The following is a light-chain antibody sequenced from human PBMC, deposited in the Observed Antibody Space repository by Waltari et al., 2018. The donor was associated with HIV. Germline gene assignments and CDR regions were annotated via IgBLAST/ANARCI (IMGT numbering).Light chain of an antibody. V-gene: IGKV3-20*01. Sequence: IVLTQSPGTLSLSPGERATFSCRASQSVSSDLAWYHQRPGQAPRLLIYGASTRATGIPDRFSGSGSGTDFTLTINSLEPEDCAVYYCQHYTSSPTWTFGQGTKVEIK. J-gene: IGKJ1*01. CDR1: QSVSSD. CDR2: GAS. CDR3: QHYTSSPTWT.